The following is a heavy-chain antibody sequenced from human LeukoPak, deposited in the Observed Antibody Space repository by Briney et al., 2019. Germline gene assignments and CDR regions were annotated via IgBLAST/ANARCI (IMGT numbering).Heavy chain of an antibody. D-gene: IGHD3-22*01. CDR3: ARESLRNYYDSSGYYFDY. Sequence: SVKVSCKASGGTFSSYAISWVRQAPGQGLEWMGGIIPIFGTANYAKKFQGRVTITTDESTSTAYMELSSLRSEDTAVYYCARESLRNYYDSSGYYFDYWGQGTLVTVSS. V-gene: IGHV1-69*05. J-gene: IGHJ4*02. CDR2: IIPIFGTA. CDR1: GGTFSSYA.